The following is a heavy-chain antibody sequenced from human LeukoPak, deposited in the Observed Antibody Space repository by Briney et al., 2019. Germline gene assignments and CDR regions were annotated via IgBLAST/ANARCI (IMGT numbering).Heavy chain of an antibody. J-gene: IGHJ4*02. CDR1: GFTFDEYA. D-gene: IGHD5-24*01. CDR3: ARQREMTTIFSALGY. CDR2: ISYSSGSI. Sequence: GGSLRLSCAASGFTFDEYAMHWVRQAPGKGLEWVSGISYSSGSIGYVDSVKGRFTISRDNAKDSLYLQMNSLRAEDTAVYYCARQREMTTIFSALGYWGQGTLVTVSS. V-gene: IGHV3-9*01.